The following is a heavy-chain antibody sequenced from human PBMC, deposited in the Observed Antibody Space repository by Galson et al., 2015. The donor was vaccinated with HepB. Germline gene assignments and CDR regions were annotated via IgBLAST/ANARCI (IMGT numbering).Heavy chain of an antibody. CDR2: INPSGGST. CDR1: GYTFTSYY. CDR3: ARDAGIYSSGYYDYYYGMDV. V-gene: IGHV1-46*03. J-gene: IGHJ6*02. Sequence: SVKVSCKASGYTFTSYYMHWVRQAPGQGLEWMGIINPSGGSTSYAQKFQGRVTMTRDTSTSTVYMELSSLRSEDTAVYYCARDAGIYSSGYYDYYYGMDVWGQGTTVTVSS. D-gene: IGHD3-22*01.